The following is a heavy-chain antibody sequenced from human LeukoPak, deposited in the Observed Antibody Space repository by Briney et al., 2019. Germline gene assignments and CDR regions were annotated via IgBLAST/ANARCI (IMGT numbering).Heavy chain of an antibody. CDR2: IYSGGST. CDR1: GFTVSSNY. CDR3: ARDFLTSSWYAYYYYYGMDV. D-gene: IGHD6-13*01. J-gene: IGHJ6*02. Sequence: GGSLRLSCAASGFTVSSNYMSWVRQAPGKGLEWVSVIYSGGSTYYADSVKGRFTISRDNAKNTLYLQMNSLRAEDTAVYYCARDFLTSSWYAYYYYYGMDVWGQGTTVTVSS. V-gene: IGHV3-53*01.